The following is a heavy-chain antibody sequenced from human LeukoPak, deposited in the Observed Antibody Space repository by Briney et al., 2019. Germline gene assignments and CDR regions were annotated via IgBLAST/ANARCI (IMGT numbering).Heavy chain of an antibody. Sequence: PSETLSLTCTVSGGSISSSSYYWGWIRQPPGKGLEWIGSIYYSGNTYYNPSLKSRVTISVDTSKNQLSLKLSAVTAADTAVYYCASVRRGFGESSKYYSYYYMDVWGNGTTVPIS. J-gene: IGHJ6*03. CDR1: GGSISSSSYY. V-gene: IGHV4-39*01. D-gene: IGHD3-10*01. CDR2: IYYSGNT. CDR3: ASVRRGFGESSKYYSYYYMDV.